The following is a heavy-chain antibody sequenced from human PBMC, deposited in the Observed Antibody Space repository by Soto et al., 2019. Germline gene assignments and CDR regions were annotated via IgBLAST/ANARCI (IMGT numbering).Heavy chain of an antibody. CDR1: GGTFSSYA. J-gene: IGHJ6*02. V-gene: IGHV1-69*12. Sequence: QVQLVQSGAEVKKPGSSVKVSCKASGGTFSSYAISWVRQAPGQGLEWMGGIIPIFGTANYAQKFQGRVTSTADESTSTAYMELSSLRSEDTAVYYCAALYSSSWYSWVGYGMDVWGQGTTVTVSS. CDR3: AALYSSSWYSWVGYGMDV. D-gene: IGHD6-13*01. CDR2: IIPIFGTA.